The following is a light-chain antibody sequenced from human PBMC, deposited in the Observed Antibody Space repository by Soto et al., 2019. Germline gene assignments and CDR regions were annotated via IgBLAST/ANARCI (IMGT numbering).Light chain of an antibody. J-gene: IGKJ1*01. Sequence: EIVLTQSPGTLSLSPGETATLSCRASQSINNYFLAWHQQRPGQAPRLLIFRASQRASGIPDRFRGSGSGTDFTLTITRLEPEEFAVYYCQQYTNAPRTFGPGTKVESK. CDR2: RAS. CDR3: QQYTNAPRT. CDR1: QSINNYF. V-gene: IGKV3-20*01.